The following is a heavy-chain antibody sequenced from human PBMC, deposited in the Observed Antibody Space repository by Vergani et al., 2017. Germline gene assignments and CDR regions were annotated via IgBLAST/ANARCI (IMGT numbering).Heavy chain of an antibody. V-gene: IGHV5-51*03. CDR2: IYPGDSDT. J-gene: IGHJ4*02. Sequence: EVQLVQSGAEVKKPGESLKISCKGSGYSFTSYWIGWVRQMPGKGLEWMGIIYPGDSDTRYSPSFQGQVTISADKSISTAYLQWNSLRAEDTAVYYCAREGSGSYYVFDYWGQGTLVTVSS. D-gene: IGHD1-26*01. CDR3: AREGSGSYYVFDY. CDR1: GYSFTSYW.